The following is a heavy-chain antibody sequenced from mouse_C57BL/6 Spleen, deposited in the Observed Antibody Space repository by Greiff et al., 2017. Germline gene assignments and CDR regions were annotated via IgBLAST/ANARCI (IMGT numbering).Heavy chain of an antibody. D-gene: IGHD2-4*01. CDR3: ARNWDYDDYYAMDY. CDR1: GFTFSDYG. Sequence: EVQLVESGGGLVKPGGSLKLSCAASGFTFSDYGMHWVRQAPEKGLEWVAYISSGSSTIYYADTVKGRFTISRDNAKNTLFLQMTSLRSEDTAMYYCARNWDYDDYYAMDYWGQGTSVTVSS. CDR2: ISSGSSTI. V-gene: IGHV5-17*01. J-gene: IGHJ4*01.